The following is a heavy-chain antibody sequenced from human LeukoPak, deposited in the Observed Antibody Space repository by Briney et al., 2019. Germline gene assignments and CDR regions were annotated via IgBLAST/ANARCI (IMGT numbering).Heavy chain of an antibody. CDR2: IYYSGSA. J-gene: IGHJ5*02. Sequence: SETLSPTCTVSGGSISSSIYYCGWIRQPPGKGLEWIGSIYYSGSAYYNPSLKSRVTISVDTSKNQFSLKLNSVTAADTAVYYCARKLTLSRRDDWFDPWGQGTLVTVSS. CDR1: GGSISSSIYY. CDR3: ARKLTLSRRDDWFDP. V-gene: IGHV4-39*01. D-gene: IGHD1-14*01.